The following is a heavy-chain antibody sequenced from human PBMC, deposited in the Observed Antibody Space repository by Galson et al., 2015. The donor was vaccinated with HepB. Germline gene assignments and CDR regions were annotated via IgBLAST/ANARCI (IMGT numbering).Heavy chain of an antibody. Sequence: SVKVSCKASGYAFTNYGFIWVRQAPGQGLEWMGWISGHNGYTNYEQNHQGRVTMTTDTSTSTVYMELRSLRSDDTAVYYCASRRVATSLGAFDIWGQGTMVTVSS. D-gene: IGHD5-12*01. CDR3: ASRRVATSLGAFDI. CDR2: ISGHNGYT. V-gene: IGHV1-18*01. J-gene: IGHJ3*02. CDR1: GYAFTNYG.